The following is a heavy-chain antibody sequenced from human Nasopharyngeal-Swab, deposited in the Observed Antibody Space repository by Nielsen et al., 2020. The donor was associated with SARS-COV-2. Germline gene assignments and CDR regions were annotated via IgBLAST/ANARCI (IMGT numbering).Heavy chain of an antibody. CDR3: TRRPLTPANGMDV. V-gene: IGHV3-73*01. Sequence: GEPLKISCAASGFTFSGSAMHWVRQASGKGLEWVGRIRSKANSYATAYAASVKGRFTISRDDSKNTAYLQMNSLKTEDTAVYYCTRRPLTPANGMDVWGQGTTVTVSS. J-gene: IGHJ6*02. D-gene: IGHD1-14*01. CDR2: IRSKANSYAT. CDR1: GFTFSGSA.